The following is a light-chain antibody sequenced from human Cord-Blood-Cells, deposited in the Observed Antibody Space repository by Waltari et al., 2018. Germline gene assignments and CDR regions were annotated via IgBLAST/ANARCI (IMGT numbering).Light chain of an antibody. Sequence: EIVLTQSPGTLSLSPGERATLSCRASQSVSSSYLAWYRQKPGQAPRLLIDGASSRATGIPDRCSGSGSGTDFTLTISRLEPEDFAVYYCQQYGSSPLTFGGGTKVEIK. CDR3: QQYGSSPLT. CDR1: QSVSSSY. CDR2: GAS. J-gene: IGKJ4*01. V-gene: IGKV3-20*01.